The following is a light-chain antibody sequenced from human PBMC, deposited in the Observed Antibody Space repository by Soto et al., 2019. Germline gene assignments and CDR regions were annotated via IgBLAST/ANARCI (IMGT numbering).Light chain of an antibody. CDR3: CSYTTRSTLV. CDR1: SSDVGAYNH. CDR2: EVS. Sequence: QSVLTQPASVSGSPGQSITISCTGTSSDVGAYNHVSWYQQHPGKAPQLIIYEVSNRPSGLSNRFSASKSGNTASLTISGLQAEDGAHYYCCSYTTRSTLVFGTGTKVTV. V-gene: IGLV2-14*01. J-gene: IGLJ1*01.